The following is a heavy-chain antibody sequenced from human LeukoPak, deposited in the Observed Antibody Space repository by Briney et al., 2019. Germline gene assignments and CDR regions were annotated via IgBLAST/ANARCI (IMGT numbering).Heavy chain of an antibody. J-gene: IGHJ4*02. Sequence: PSETLSLTCTVSGGSISSYYWSWIRQPPGKGLEWIGYIYYSGSTNYNPSLKSRVPISVDTSKNQFSLKLSSVTAADTAVYYCARGSLTVVRAVIIFDYWGQGTLVTVSS. CDR2: IYYSGST. V-gene: IGHV4-59*01. CDR1: GGSISSYY. CDR3: ARGSLTVVRAVIIFDY. D-gene: IGHD2-2*01.